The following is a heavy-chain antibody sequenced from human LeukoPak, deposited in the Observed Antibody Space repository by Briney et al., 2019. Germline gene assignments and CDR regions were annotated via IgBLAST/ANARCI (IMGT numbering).Heavy chain of an antibody. D-gene: IGHD3-16*01. J-gene: IGHJ4*02. CDR3: VRGGVDY. CDR2: SDGGST. V-gene: IGHV3-74*01. Sequence: SDGGSTDYADSVKGRFTISRDNAKNTLYLQMNSLRAEDTAVYYCVRGGVDYWGQGTLVTVSS.